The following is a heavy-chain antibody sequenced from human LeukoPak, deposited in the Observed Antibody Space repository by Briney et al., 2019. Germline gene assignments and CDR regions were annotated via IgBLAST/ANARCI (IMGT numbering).Heavy chain of an antibody. J-gene: IGHJ6*02. CDR2: INPSGGST. CDR1: GYTFTSYY. V-gene: IGHV1-46*01. CDR3: ARAASSSWYSVAYYYYYGMDV. D-gene: IGHD6-13*01. Sequence: ASVKVSCKASGYTFTSYYMHWVRQAPGQGLEWMGIINPSGGSTSYAQKFQGRVTMTRDTSTSTVYMELSSLRSEDTAVYYCARAASSSWYSVAYYYYYGMDVWGQGTTVTVSS.